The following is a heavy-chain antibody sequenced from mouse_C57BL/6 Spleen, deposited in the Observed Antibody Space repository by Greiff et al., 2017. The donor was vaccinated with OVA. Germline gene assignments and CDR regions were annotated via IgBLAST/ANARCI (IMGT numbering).Heavy chain of an antibody. CDR3: ARGSGANWFYWYFDV. Sequence: DVKLVESGGGLVKPGGSLKLSCAASGFTFSSYAMSWVRQTPEKRLEWVATISDGGSYTYYPDNVKGRFTISRDNAKNNLYLQMSHLKSEDTAMYYCARGSGANWFYWYFDVWGTGTTVTVSS. V-gene: IGHV5-4*03. CDR1: GFTFSSYA. CDR2: ISDGGSYT. J-gene: IGHJ1*03. D-gene: IGHD4-1*01.